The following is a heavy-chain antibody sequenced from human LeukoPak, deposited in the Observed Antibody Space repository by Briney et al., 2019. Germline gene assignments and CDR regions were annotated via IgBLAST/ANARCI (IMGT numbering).Heavy chain of an antibody. CDR1: GFTFSSYW. V-gene: IGHV3-7*01. CDR3: ARDPASAVPIDY. Sequence: GGSLRLSCAASGFTFSSYWMTWVRQAPGKGLEWVAHIKNDGSEKYYVDSVKGRFTTSRDNAKNSLYLQMNSLRVEDTAVYYCARDPASAVPIDYLGQGTLVTVSS. CDR2: IKNDGSEK. D-gene: IGHD2-2*01. J-gene: IGHJ4*02.